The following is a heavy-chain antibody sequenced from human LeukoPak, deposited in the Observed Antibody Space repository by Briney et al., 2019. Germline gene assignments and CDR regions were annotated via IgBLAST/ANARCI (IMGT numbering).Heavy chain of an antibody. V-gene: IGHV3-23*01. CDR1: GFTFTNYA. D-gene: IGHD4-23*01. Sequence: GGSLRLSCAASGFTFTNYAMKWVRQAPRKGLEWVSFINACGGGTDYADSVKGRFTISRDNSKMYLQMDNLRAEDTAVYYCAKVGFGGQTNNWGQGTLVTVSS. CDR2: INACGGGT. J-gene: IGHJ4*02. CDR3: AKVGFGGQTNN.